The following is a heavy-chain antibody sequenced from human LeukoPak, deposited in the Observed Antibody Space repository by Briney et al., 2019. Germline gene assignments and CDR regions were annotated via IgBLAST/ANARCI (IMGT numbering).Heavy chain of an antibody. CDR2: INWNGGST. V-gene: IGHV3-20*04. Sequence: GSLRLSCAASGFTFDDYGMSWVRQGPGKGLEWVSGINWNGGSTGYADSVKGRFTISRDNAKNSLYLQMNSLRAEDTALYYCARKSGYSDNNWFDPWGQGTLVTVSS. CDR1: GFTFDDYG. D-gene: IGHD3-22*01. CDR3: ARKSGYSDNNWFDP. J-gene: IGHJ5*02.